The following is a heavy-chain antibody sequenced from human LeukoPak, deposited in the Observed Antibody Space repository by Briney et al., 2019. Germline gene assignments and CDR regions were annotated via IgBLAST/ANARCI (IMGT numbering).Heavy chain of an antibody. CDR3: ARGPKIVVVVAATPDYNWFDP. CDR1: GGSISSSSYY. CDR2: IYYSGST. V-gene: IGHV4-39*07. Sequence: PSETLSLTCTVSGGSISSSSYYWGWIRQPPGEGLEWIGSIYYSGSTNYNPSLKSRVTISVDTSKNQFSLKLSSVTAADTAVYYCARGPKIVVVVAATPDYNWFDPWGQGTLVTVSS. J-gene: IGHJ5*02. D-gene: IGHD2-15*01.